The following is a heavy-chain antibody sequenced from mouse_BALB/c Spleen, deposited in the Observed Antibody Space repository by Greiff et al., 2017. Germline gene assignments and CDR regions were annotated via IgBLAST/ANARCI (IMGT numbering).Heavy chain of an antibody. J-gene: IGHJ4*01. CDR2: ISSGGSYT. CDR1: GFTFSSYT. V-gene: IGHV5-6-4*01. CDR3: TREEGYPILGAMDY. Sequence: EVNVVESGGGLVKPGGSLKLSCAASGFTFSSYTMSWVRQTPEKRLEWVATISSGGSYTYYPDSVKGRFTISRDNAKNTLYLQMSSLKSEDTAMYYCTREEGYPILGAMDYWGQGTSVTVSS. D-gene: IGHD2-2*01.